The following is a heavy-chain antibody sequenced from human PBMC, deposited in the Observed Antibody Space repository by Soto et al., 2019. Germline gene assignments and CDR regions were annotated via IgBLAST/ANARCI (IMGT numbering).Heavy chain of an antibody. CDR1: GYTFTSYD. D-gene: IGHD1-7*01. CDR3: TKGTRTTDV. V-gene: IGHV1-8*01. Sequence: ASVKVSCKASGYTFTSYDINWVRQATGQGLEWMGWLNPNSGNTGYAQKFQGRVTMTRNTSISTAFMELSSLGYEDTAIYYCTKGTRTTDVWGQGTTVTSP. CDR2: LNPNSGNT. J-gene: IGHJ6*02.